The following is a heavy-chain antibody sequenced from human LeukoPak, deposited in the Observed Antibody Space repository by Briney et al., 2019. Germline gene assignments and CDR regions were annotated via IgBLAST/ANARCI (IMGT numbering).Heavy chain of an antibody. Sequence: GGSLRLSCAASGFTFSSYAMSWVRQAPGKGLEWVSAISGSGGSTYYADSVKGRFTISRDNSKNTLYLQMNSLRAEDTAVYYCAKDGGYYYGPRYYFDYWGQGTLVTVSS. J-gene: IGHJ4*02. CDR1: GFTFSSYA. CDR3: AKDGGYYYGPRYYFDY. V-gene: IGHV3-23*01. CDR2: ISGSGGST. D-gene: IGHD3-10*01.